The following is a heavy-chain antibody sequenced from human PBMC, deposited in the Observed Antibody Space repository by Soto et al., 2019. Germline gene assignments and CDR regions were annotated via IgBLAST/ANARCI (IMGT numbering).Heavy chain of an antibody. CDR2: ISAYNGNT. V-gene: IGHV1-18*01. D-gene: IGHD3-22*01. CDR3: ARSGSSGYYLDY. J-gene: IGHJ4*02. Sequence: QVQLVQSGAEVKEPGASVKVSCKASGYTFTSYGLNWVRQAPGQGLEWMGWISAYNGNTNYAQKVQGRVTMTTDTPTSTAYMELRSLRSADTAVYYFARSGSSGYYLDYWGQGTLVTVSA. CDR1: GYTFTSYG.